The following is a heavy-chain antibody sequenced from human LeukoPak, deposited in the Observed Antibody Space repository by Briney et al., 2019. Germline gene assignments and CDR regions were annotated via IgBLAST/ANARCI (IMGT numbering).Heavy chain of an antibody. Sequence: GASVKVSCKASGGTFSSYAISWVRQAPGQGLEWMGGIIPIFGTANYAQKLQGRVTMTTDTSTSTAYMELRSLRSDDTAVYYCARGQMSYCTNGVCFALDPWGQGTLVTVPS. V-gene: IGHV1-69*05. CDR1: GGTFSSYA. CDR2: IIPIFGTA. CDR3: ARGQMSYCTNGVCFALDP. J-gene: IGHJ5*02. D-gene: IGHD2-8*01.